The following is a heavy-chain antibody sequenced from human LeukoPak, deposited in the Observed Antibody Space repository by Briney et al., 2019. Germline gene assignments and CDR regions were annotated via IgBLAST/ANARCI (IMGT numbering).Heavy chain of an antibody. Sequence: GGSLRLSCAASGFTFSSYSMNWVRQAPGKGLEWVSSISSGSSYIYYADSVKGRFTISRDNAKNSQYLQMNSLRAEDTAVYYCARDLGYSGYDRSYGMDVWGQGTTVTVSS. CDR1: GFTFSSYS. J-gene: IGHJ6*02. CDR3: ARDLGYSGYDRSYGMDV. CDR2: ISSGSSYI. D-gene: IGHD5-12*01. V-gene: IGHV3-21*01.